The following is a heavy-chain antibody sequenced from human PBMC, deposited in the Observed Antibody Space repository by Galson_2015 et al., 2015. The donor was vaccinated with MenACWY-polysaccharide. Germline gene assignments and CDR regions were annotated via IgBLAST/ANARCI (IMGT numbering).Heavy chain of an antibody. D-gene: IGHD3/OR15-3a*01. CDR3: AKDLHWYGMDV. Sequence: ALRLSCAASGFTFNKFYMAWVRQAPGKGQEWVSALSGPGGATFYADSVRGRSTIPRANSQKTLYLHMSSLRVDDSAVYFCAKDLHWYGMDVWGHGTTVTVS. V-gene: IGHV3-23*01. CDR2: LSGPGGAT. J-gene: IGHJ6*02. CDR1: GFTFNKFY.